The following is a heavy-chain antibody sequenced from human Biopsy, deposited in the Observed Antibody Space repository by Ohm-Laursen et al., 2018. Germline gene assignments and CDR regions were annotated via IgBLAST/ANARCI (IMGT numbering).Heavy chain of an antibody. Sequence: SLRLSCSASGFTFSDYYMTWIRQAPGKGLEWLSYISNSGNTIYYADSVKGRFTISRDNSKNTLFLQMNSLRAEDTAVYYCAGDINNWNVNYWGQGTLVIVSS. CDR3: AGDINNWNVNY. CDR2: ISNSGNTI. J-gene: IGHJ4*02. V-gene: IGHV3-11*01. CDR1: GFTFSDYY. D-gene: IGHD1-20*01.